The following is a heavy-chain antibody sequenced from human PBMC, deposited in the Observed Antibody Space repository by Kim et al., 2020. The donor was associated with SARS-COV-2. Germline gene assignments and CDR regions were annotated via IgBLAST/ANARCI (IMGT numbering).Heavy chain of an antibody. CDR2: IYSDGTI. Sequence: GGSLRLSCAASGFTVYIDYMTWVRQAPENGLEWVSTIYSDGTIRYADSVRGRFTLSRDDSKNALFLQMSSLRVEDTAIYYCAKDAGLPNGMDVWGHGTTVTVSS. J-gene: IGHJ6*02. V-gene: IGHV3-53*01. CDR1: GFTVYIDY. CDR3: AKDAGLPNGMDV.